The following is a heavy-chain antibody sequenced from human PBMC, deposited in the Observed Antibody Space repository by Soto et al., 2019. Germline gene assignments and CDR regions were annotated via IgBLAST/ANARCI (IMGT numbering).Heavy chain of an antibody. Sequence: SETLSLTCTLSGGSVRAPDWWSWVRQSPDKGLEWIAEVHISGHSNYNPSLRSRVSVSIDSSKNQFYLNLNSVTAADTAIYYCARVRQGCSANNCYFDPWGQGTQVTVSS. CDR2: VHISGHS. CDR1: GGSVRAPDW. D-gene: IGHD1-1*01. V-gene: IGHV4-4*02. J-gene: IGHJ5*01. CDR3: ARVRQGCSANNCYFDP.